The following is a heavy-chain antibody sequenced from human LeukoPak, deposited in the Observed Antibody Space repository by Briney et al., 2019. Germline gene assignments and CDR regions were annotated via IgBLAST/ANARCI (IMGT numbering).Heavy chain of an antibody. CDR3: AKDSSSYDWGYMDV. CDR2: IGGSDGRT. D-gene: IGHD3-22*01. Sequence: GGSLRLSCAASGFTFSTYAMSWFRQAPGRGLEWVSLIGGSDGRTRYADSVEGRFTISRDNSKNTLYLEMNSLRAEDTAVYYCAKDSSSYDWGYMDVWGKGTTVTISS. CDR1: GFTFSTYA. J-gene: IGHJ6*03. V-gene: IGHV3-23*01.